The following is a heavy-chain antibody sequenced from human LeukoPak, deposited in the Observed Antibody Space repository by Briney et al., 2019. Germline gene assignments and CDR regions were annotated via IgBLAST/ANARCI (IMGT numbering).Heavy chain of an antibody. V-gene: IGHV4-4*07. Sequence: SETLSLTCTVSGGSISGYYWSWIRQPAGKGLEWIGHIYTSGSTNHNPSLKSRVTMSVDTSKYHFSLSLRSVTAADTAVYYCARERGYSNGYYFDHWGQGTLVTVSS. CDR2: IYTSGST. J-gene: IGHJ4*02. CDR3: ARERGYSNGYYFDH. CDR1: GGSISGYY. D-gene: IGHD5-18*01.